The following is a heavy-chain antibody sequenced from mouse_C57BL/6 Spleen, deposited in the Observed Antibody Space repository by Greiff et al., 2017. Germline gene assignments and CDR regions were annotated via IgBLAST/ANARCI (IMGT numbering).Heavy chain of an antibody. Sequence: QVQLQQPGAELVKPGASVKLSCKASGYTFTTYWMHWVKQRPGRGLEWIGRIDPNCGGTKYNEKFKSKATLTVDKPSSTAYMQLRRLTSEDSAVYDCASTLRTGTGAMDDWGKGTSGTVSS. D-gene: IGHD4-1*01. CDR1: GYTFTTYW. J-gene: IGHJ4*01. CDR3: ASTLRTGTGAMDD. CDR2: IDPNCGGT. V-gene: IGHV1-72*01.